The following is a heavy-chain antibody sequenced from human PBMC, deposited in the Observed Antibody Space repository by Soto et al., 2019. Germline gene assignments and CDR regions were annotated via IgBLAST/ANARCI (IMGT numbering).Heavy chain of an antibody. D-gene: IGHD6-13*01. J-gene: IGHJ4*02. CDR3: ARHGSAGSRSN. V-gene: IGHV3-23*01. Sequence: EVQLSESGGDLVQPGESLRLSCVVSGFTFSSSAMSWVRQSPGRGLEWVSSTSPSGGDTFYAESVKGRFTISRDNSKNTLFLQMNILRAEDTAMYFCARHGSAGSRSNWGQGAEVTVSS. CDR1: GFTFSSSA. CDR2: TSPSGGDT.